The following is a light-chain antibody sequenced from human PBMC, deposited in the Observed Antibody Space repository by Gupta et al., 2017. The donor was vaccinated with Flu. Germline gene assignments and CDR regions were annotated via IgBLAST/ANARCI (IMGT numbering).Light chain of an antibody. V-gene: IGKV3-20*01. CDR1: QSVSRNC. Sequence: EIVLTQSPGAVSLSPGESATLSCRASQSVSRNCLAWYQHKPGQAPRLLIHGASNRAAGIPDRFSGVGSGTXFTLTIXRREPEEFAVYYCQQGGSSPWTFGXGTKVEVK. CDR3: QQGGSSPWT. CDR2: GAS. J-gene: IGKJ1*01.